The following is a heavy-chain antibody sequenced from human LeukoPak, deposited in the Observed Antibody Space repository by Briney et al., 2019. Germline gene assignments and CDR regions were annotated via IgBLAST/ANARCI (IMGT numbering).Heavy chain of an antibody. CDR2: ISGDGDNT. J-gene: IGHJ5*02. Sequence: PGGSLRLSCVASGFTLVDYALHWVRQAPGKGLEWISLISGDGDNTYYADSVKGRFTISRDNSKNSLYLQMSSLRAEDTALYFCAKGVRSGTYYNCFDPWGQGTLVTVSS. CDR3: AKGVRSGTYYNCFDP. CDR1: GFTLVDYA. D-gene: IGHD1-26*01. V-gene: IGHV3-43*02.